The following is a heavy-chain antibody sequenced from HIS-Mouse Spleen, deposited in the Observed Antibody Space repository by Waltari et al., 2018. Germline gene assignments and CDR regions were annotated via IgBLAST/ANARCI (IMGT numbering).Heavy chain of an antibody. Sequence: QVQLQQWGAGLLKPSETLSLTCAVYGGSFSGYYWSWIRQPPGKGLEWRGEINQSGSTNYNPSLKSRVTISVDTSKNQFSLKLSSVTAADTAVYYCARRGGWYFDYWGQGTLVTVSS. CDR1: GGSFSGYY. CDR3: ARRGGWYFDY. CDR2: INQSGST. V-gene: IGHV4-34*01. D-gene: IGHD3-10*01. J-gene: IGHJ4*02.